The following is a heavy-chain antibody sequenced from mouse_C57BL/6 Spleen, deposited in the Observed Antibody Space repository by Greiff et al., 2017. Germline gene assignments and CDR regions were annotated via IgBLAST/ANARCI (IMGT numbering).Heavy chain of an antibody. CDR1: GYTFTSYW. CDR2: INPSNGGT. Sequence: VQLQQSGTELVMPGASVKLSCKASGYTFTSYWMHWVKQRPGQGLEWIGNINPSNGGTNYNKKFKSKATLTVHKSSSTADMQLSSLASEDSVVYYCALYGNYGMDYWGQGTSVTVSA. V-gene: IGHV1-53*01. CDR3: ALYGNYGMDY. D-gene: IGHD2-1*01. J-gene: IGHJ4*01.